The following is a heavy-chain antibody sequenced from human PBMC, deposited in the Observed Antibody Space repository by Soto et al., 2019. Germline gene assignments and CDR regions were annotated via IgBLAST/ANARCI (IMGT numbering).Heavy chain of an antibody. V-gene: IGHV4-31*03. CDR1: GDSMSSGAYY. J-gene: IGHJ4*02. CDR3: ASSYSGYLDN. CDR2: IYYSGNT. Sequence: SETLSLTCIVSGDSMSSGAYYWNWIRQHPGKGLEWIGYIYYSGNTYYNLSLKSRIVISVDTSKNQFSLNLGSVTAADTAIYYCASSYSGYLDNWGRGALVTVSS. D-gene: IGHD3-22*01.